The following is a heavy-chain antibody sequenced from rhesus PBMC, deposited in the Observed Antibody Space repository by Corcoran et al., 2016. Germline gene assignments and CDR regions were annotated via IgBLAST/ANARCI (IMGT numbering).Heavy chain of an antibody. V-gene: IGHV3S5*01. CDR2: INSDGCST. Sequence: EVQLVETGGGLVQPGGSLKLSCVASGFTFRSYGMSWVRQAPGKGREWVSGINSDGCSTYYADSVKGPFTISRDQSKNTLSLQMNSLRPEDTAVYYCSGGNWEVDYWGQGVLVTVSS. D-gene: IGHD6-25*01. CDR3: SGGNWEVDY. J-gene: IGHJ4*01. CDR1: GFTFRSYG.